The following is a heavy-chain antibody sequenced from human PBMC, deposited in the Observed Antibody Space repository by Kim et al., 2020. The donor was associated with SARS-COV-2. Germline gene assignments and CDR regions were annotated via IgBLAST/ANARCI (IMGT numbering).Heavy chain of an antibody. CDR3: VRESTETTEGD. J-gene: IGHJ4*02. D-gene: IGHD4-17*01. V-gene: IGHV3-7*03. Sequence: GGSLRLSCSAPRFPFSNHCMDWVRQAPGKGLEWVANITQDGSDKNYVDSVKGRFTISRDNAENSLYLQMNSLRAEDTAVYYCVRESTETTEGDWGQGTLVTVSS. CDR2: ITQDGSDK. CDR1: RFPFSNHC.